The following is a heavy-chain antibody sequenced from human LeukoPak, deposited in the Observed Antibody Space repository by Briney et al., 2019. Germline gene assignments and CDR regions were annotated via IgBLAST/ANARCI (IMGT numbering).Heavy chain of an antibody. V-gene: IGHV3-23*01. CDR2: ISGSGGST. Sequence: PGGSLRLSCAASGFTFSSYGMSWVRQAPGKGLEWVSAISGSGGSTYYADSVKGRFTISRDNSKNSLYLQMNSLRAEDTAVYYCPRDGPDYYYDSSGYYYFDYWGQGTLVTVSS. CDR1: GFTFSSYG. CDR3: PRDGPDYYYDSSGYYYFDY. J-gene: IGHJ4*02. D-gene: IGHD3-22*01.